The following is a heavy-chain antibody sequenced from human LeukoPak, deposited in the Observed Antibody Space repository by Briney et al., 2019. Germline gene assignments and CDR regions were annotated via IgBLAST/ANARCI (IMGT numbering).Heavy chain of an antibody. CDR1: GFTFSSYG. CDR3: AKSIVVVPAAIDAFDI. Sequence: GSLRLSCAASGFTFSSYGMHWVRQAPGKGLEWVAFIRYDGSNKYYADSVKGRFTISRDNSKNTLYLQMNSLRAEDTAVYYCAKSIVVVPAAIDAFDIWGQGTMVTVSS. V-gene: IGHV3-30*02. J-gene: IGHJ3*02. D-gene: IGHD2-2*02. CDR2: IRYDGSNK.